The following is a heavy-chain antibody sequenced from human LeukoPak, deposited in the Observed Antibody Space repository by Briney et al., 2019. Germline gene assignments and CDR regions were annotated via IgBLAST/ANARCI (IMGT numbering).Heavy chain of an antibody. J-gene: IGHJ4*02. CDR1: GFTFSSYA. V-gene: IGHV3-30-3*01. Sequence: GGSLRLSCAASGFTFSSYAMHWVRQAPGKGLEWVAVISYDGSNKYYADSVKGRFTISRDNSKNTLYLQMNSLRAEDAAVYYCARQHGSGSYYSRAIDYWGQGTLVTVSS. CDR3: ARQHGSGSYYSRAIDY. D-gene: IGHD3-10*01. CDR2: ISYDGSNK.